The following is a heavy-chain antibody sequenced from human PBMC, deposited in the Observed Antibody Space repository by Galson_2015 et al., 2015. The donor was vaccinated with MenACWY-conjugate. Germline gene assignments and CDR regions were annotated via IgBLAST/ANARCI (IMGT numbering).Heavy chain of an antibody. CDR3: AAWTADDNC. Sequence: ALSLSCEASGFTFSYSWMSWSRQAPGSGLEWVANINPEGSRGTYGDSVKGRFPISRDNAENSVYLEMNSLRPEDTAVFYCAAWTADDNCWAQGTLVTVSS. D-gene: IGHD3/OR15-3a*01. V-gene: IGHV3-7*01. J-gene: IGHJ4*02. CDR2: INPEGSRG. CDR1: GFTFSYSW.